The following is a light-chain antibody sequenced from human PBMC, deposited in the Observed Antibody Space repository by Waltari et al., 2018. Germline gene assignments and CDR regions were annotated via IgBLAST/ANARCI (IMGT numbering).Light chain of an antibody. J-gene: IGLJ2*01. CDR2: EVS. V-gene: IGLV2-18*02. Sequence: QSALTQPPSVSGSPGQSVTISCTGTSSDVGSYNSVSWYQQPPGTAPKLMIYEVSNRPSGVPDRFSGSKSGNTASLTISGLQAEDEADYYCSSYTSSSTSVVFGGGTKLTVL. CDR3: SSYTSSSTSVV. CDR1: SSDVGSYNS.